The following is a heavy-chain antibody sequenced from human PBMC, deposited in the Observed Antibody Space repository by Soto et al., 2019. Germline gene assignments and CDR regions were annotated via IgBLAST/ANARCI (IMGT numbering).Heavy chain of an antibody. D-gene: IGHD5-18*01. CDR3: ARDRRLQLWYKFDY. V-gene: IGHV3-23*01. CDR2: ISGSGDST. CDR1: GFTFSSYA. Sequence: LRLSCAASGFTFSSYAMTWVRQAPGKGLEWVSAISGSGDSTYYADSVKGRFTISRDQYKNTLYLQMHSLRAEDTAVYFCARDRRLQLWYKFDYWGQGTLVTVSS. J-gene: IGHJ4*02.